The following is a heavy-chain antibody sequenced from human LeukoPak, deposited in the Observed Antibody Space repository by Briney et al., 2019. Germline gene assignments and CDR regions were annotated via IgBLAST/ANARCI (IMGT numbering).Heavy chain of an antibody. CDR3: ARHRRHYDVLTGYYAGHFDI. J-gene: IGHJ3*02. CDR1: GGSISSTTYY. V-gene: IGHV4-39*01. D-gene: IGHD3-9*01. CDR2: MSFIGST. Sequence: SETLSLTCSVSGGSISSTTYYWGWIRQPPGKGLEWIGSMSFIGSTYYNPSLKSRVTISVHMSKNHFSLKLSSVTAADTAVYYCARHRRHYDVLTGYYAGHFDIWGQGTMVTVSS.